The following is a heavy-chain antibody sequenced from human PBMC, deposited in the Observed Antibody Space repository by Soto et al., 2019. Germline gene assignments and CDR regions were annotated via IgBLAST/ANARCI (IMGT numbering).Heavy chain of an antibody. J-gene: IGHJ4*02. CDR3: ARVRGQYCSGGSCYFDY. CDR2: IIPIFGTA. V-gene: IGHV1-69*13. CDR1: GGTFSSYA. D-gene: IGHD2-15*01. Sequence: ASVKVSCKASGGTFSSYAISWVRQAPGQGLEWMGGIIPIFGTANYAQKFQGRVTITADESTSTAYMELSSLRSEDTAVYYCARVRGQYCSGGSCYFDYWGQGTLVTVSS.